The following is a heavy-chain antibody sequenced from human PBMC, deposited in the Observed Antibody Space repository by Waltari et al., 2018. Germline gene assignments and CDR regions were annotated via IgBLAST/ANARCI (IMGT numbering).Heavy chain of an antibody. CDR2: ISYDGSNK. D-gene: IGHD6-19*01. J-gene: IGHJ4*02. Sequence: QVQLVESGGGVVQPGRSLRLSCAASGFTFLSYARHWVPQAPGKGLEWVAVISYDGSNKYYADSVKGRFTISRDNSKNTLYLQMNSLRAEDTAVYYCARARIAVAGPFDYWGQGTLVTVSS. CDR3: ARARIAVAGPFDY. CDR1: GFTFLSYA. V-gene: IGHV3-30-3*01.